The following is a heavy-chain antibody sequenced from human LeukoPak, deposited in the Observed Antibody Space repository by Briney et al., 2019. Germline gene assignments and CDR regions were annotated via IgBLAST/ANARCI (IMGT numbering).Heavy chain of an antibody. J-gene: IGHJ4*02. CDR1: GFTFSSYS. D-gene: IGHD3-22*01. V-gene: IGHV3-48*01. CDR3: ARGSTYYDSSGQVPFDY. CDR2: ISSSSSTI. Sequence: GGSLRLSCAASGFTFSSYSMNWVRQAPGKGLEWVSYISSSSSTIYYADSVKGRFTISRDNAENSLYLQMNSLRAEDTAVYYCARGSTYYDSSGQVPFDYWGQGTLVTVSS.